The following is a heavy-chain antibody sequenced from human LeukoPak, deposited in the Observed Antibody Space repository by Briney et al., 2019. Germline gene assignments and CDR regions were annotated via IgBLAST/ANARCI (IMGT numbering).Heavy chain of an antibody. CDR2: IYTSGST. Sequence: PSETLSLTCTVSGGSISSGSYYWSWIRQSAGKGLEWIGRIYTSGSTNYNPSLKSRVTISVDTSKNQFSLKPSSVTAADTAVYYCARGRKGQWLVLRPAFDIWGQGTMVTVSS. CDR1: GGSISSGSYY. D-gene: IGHD6-19*01. CDR3: ARGRKGQWLVLRPAFDI. J-gene: IGHJ3*02. V-gene: IGHV4-61*02.